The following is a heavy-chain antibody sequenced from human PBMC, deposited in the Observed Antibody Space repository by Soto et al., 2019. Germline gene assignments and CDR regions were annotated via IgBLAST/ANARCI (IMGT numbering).Heavy chain of an antibody. CDR2: IVVGSGHT. Sequence: QMQLVQSGPEVKKPGTSVKVSCKASGFIFSSSIVQWVRQARGQRLEWIGWIVVGSGHTNYEQKFQERVTITRDMSTSTAYMELSSLRSEDTAVYYCAAPDFGDYWYFDLWGRGTLVTVSS. D-gene: IGHD4-17*01. J-gene: IGHJ2*01. V-gene: IGHV1-58*01. CDR3: AAPDFGDYWYFDL. CDR1: GFIFSSSI.